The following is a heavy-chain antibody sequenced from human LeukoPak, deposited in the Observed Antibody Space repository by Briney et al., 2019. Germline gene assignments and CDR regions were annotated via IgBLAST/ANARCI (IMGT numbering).Heavy chain of an antibody. J-gene: IGHJ4*02. CDR1: GGTFSSYA. V-gene: IGHV1-69*05. CDR3: ASGGSGSYYNEPVDY. D-gene: IGHD3-10*01. CDR2: IIPIFGTA. Sequence: SVKVSCKASGGTFSSYAISWVRQAPGQGPEWMGRIIPIFGTANYAQKFQGRVTITTDESTSTAYMELSSLRSEDTAVYYCASGGSGSYYNEPVDYWGQGTLVTVSS.